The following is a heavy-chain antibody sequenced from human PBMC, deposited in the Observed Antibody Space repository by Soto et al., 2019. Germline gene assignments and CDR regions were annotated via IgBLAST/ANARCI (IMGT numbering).Heavy chain of an antibody. J-gene: IGHJ5*02. CDR2: IYYSGDT. Sequence: SETLSLTCTVSGGSINSYYWSWIRQPPGKGLEWIGHIYYSGDTNYNPSLKSRVTISVDTSKNQFSLRLSSVTAANTAVYYCARETMPSSSKWFDPWGQGTLVTVSS. CDR1: GGSINSYY. D-gene: IGHD1-1*01. CDR3: ARETMPSSSKWFDP. V-gene: IGHV4-59*01.